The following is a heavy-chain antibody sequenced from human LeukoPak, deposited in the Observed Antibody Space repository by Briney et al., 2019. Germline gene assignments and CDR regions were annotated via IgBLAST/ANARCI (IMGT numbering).Heavy chain of an antibody. J-gene: IGHJ4*02. CDR3: ARGFYSSNWQDAFDY. Sequence: SETLSLTCTVSVGSISNYYWSWIRQPPGKGLEWIGYIYYSGSTSYNPSLKSRVTMSIDTSKSQFSLKLIFVTAADTAFYYCARGFYSSNWQDAFDYWGRGTQVTVSS. D-gene: IGHD6-13*01. CDR2: IYYSGST. V-gene: IGHV4-59*01. CDR1: VGSISNYY.